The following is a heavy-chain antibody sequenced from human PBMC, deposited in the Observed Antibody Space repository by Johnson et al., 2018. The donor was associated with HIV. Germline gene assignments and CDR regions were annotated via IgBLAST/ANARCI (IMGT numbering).Heavy chain of an antibody. D-gene: IGHD2-2*01. CDR1: GFTVSSNY. V-gene: IGHV3-53*01. J-gene: IGHJ3*02. CDR2: ISYDGSTK. Sequence: VQLVESGGGLIQPGGSLRLSCAASGFTVSSNYMNWVRQAPGKGLEWVSVISYDGSTKYYADSVKGRFTISRENANNSLYLQMNSLRAGDTALYYCARDRCSSTTCLDAFDIWGQGTLVTVSS. CDR3: ARDRCSSTTCLDAFDI.